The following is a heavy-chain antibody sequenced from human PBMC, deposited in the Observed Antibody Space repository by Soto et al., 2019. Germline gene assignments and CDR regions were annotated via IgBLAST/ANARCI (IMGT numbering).Heavy chain of an antibody. CDR1: GFTFSSYG. D-gene: IGHD6-25*01. V-gene: IGHV3-33*01. CDR2: MWFDGTNK. Sequence: QVQLVESGGGVVQPGKSLRPSCAASGFTFSSYGMHWVRQAPGKGLEWVAVMWFDGTNKYYADSVKGRFTISRDNFKNTLYMQMNSLRAEDTAVYYCARGGYTSGWTFDNWGQGTLVTVSS. J-gene: IGHJ4*02. CDR3: ARGGYTSGWTFDN.